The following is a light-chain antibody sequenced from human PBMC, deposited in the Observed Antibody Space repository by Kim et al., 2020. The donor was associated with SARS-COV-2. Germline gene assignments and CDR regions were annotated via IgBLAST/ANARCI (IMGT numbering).Light chain of an antibody. CDR1: QSVTSNY. V-gene: IGKV3-20*01. Sequence: SPGERATLSCRASQSVTSNYLAWFQHKPGQAPRLLIYGESSRATGITDRFSGSGSGTDFTLTISRLEPEDFAVYYCQQYGSSPFTFGPGTKVDIK. J-gene: IGKJ3*01. CDR3: QQYGSSPFT. CDR2: GES.